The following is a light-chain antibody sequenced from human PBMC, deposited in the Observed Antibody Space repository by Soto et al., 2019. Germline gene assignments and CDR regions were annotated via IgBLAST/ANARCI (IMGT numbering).Light chain of an antibody. CDR1: SFNIGRNP. Sequence: QPVLTQPPSASGTPGQRVTISCSGSSFNIGRNPVNWYQQFPGTAPKLLIYTNDQRPSGVPDRFSGSKSGTSASLAISVLQSEDEADYYCAAWDDSLNGWVFGGVTKLTVL. J-gene: IGLJ3*02. CDR3: AAWDDSLNGWV. V-gene: IGLV1-44*01. CDR2: TND.